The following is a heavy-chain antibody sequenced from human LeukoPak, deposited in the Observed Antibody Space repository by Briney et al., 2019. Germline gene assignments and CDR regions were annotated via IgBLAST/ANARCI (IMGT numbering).Heavy chain of an antibody. CDR2: ISAYNGHT. Sequence: ASVKVSCKASGYTFIRYGISWVRQAPGQGLEWMGWISAYNGHTRYAQKFQGRVTMTTDTSTSTAYMEVRSLRSDDTAVFFCARDFVPGESISLPGYWGQGTLVTVSS. CDR3: ARDFVPGESISLPGY. V-gene: IGHV1-18*01. CDR1: GYTFIRYG. D-gene: IGHD3-10*01. J-gene: IGHJ4*02.